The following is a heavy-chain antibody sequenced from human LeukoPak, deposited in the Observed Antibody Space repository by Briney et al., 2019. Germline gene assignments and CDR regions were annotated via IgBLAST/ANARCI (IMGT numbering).Heavy chain of an antibody. D-gene: IGHD4-17*01. CDR2: IYYSGST. CDR3: ASTTVTFYYYGMDV. CDR1: GGSISSSSYY. Sequence: SETLSLTCTVSGGSISSSSYYWGWIRQPPGKGLEWIGSIYYSGSTYYNPSLKSRVTISVDMSKNQFSLKLSSVTAADTAVYYCASTTVTFYYYGMDVWGQGTTVTVSS. J-gene: IGHJ6*02. V-gene: IGHV4-39*01.